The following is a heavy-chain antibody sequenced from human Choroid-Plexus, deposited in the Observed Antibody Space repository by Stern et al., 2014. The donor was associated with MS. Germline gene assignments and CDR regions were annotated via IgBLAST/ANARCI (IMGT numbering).Heavy chain of an antibody. V-gene: IGHV1-2*02. CDR2: INPNTGGT. J-gene: IGHJ6*02. Sequence: QVQLVQSGAEVKKPGASVKVSCKTSGYIFTGYYIHWVRQAPGKGLEWMAWINPNTGGTKDAQNFQGRVTMSRDTSISTAYVELSSMTSDDTAIYYCARDQRGITVFGVVTDYYYLGMDVWGQGTTVTVSS. D-gene: IGHD3-3*01. CDR3: ARDQRGITVFGVVTDYYYLGMDV. CDR1: GYIFTGYY.